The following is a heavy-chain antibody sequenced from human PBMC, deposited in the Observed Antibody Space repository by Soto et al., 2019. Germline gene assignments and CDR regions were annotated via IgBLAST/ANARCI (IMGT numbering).Heavy chain of an antibody. Sequence: SETLSLTCTVSGGSIRSSSYYWGWIRQPPEKGLEWIGNVYYSGNTYYNPSLKSRVTISVDTSKNEFSLKLNSVTAADTAVYYCARLSTLSGYYVYHHFYMSVWSKGTTAPVSS. D-gene: IGHD3-9*01. CDR1: GGSIRSSSYY. V-gene: IGHV4-39*01. CDR2: VYYSGNT. J-gene: IGHJ6*03. CDR3: ARLSTLSGYYVYHHFYMSV.